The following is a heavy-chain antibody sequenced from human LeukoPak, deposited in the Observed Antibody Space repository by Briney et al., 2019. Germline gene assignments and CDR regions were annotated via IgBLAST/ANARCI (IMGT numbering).Heavy chain of an antibody. Sequence: PSETLSLTCTVSGGSISSYYWSWIRQPPGKGLEWIESIYYSGSTYYNPSLKSRVTISVDTSKNHFSLKLTSVTPEDTAVHYCAGLSYTYVPIWGQGTLVTVSS. CDR2: IYYSGST. CDR3: AGLSYTYVPI. CDR1: GGSISSYY. V-gene: IGHV4-59*04. J-gene: IGHJ4*02. D-gene: IGHD5-18*01.